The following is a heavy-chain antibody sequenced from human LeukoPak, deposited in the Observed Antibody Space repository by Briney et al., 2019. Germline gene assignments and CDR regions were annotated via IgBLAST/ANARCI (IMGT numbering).Heavy chain of an antibody. CDR3: ARDAGYSGYDEGYFDY. Sequence: ASVKVSCKASGYTFTSYGISWVRQAPGQGLEWMGWISAYNGNTNYAQKLQGRVTMTTDTSASTAYMELRSLRSDDTAVYYCARDAGYSGYDEGYFDYWGQGTLVTVSS. J-gene: IGHJ4*02. CDR1: GYTFTSYG. V-gene: IGHV1-18*04. D-gene: IGHD5-12*01. CDR2: ISAYNGNT.